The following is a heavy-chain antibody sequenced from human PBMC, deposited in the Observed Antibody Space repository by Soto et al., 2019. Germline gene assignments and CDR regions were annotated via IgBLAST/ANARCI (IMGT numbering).Heavy chain of an antibody. D-gene: IGHD3-22*01. J-gene: IGHJ3*02. CDR2: ISGSGGST. V-gene: IGHV3-23*01. Sequence: GSLRLSCAASGFTFSSYAMSWVRQGPGKGLEWVSAISGSGGSTYYADSVKGRFTISRDNSKNTLYLQMNSLRAEDTAVYYCAKDRFWDDSSGYSPDDAFDIWGQGTMVTVSS. CDR3: AKDRFWDDSSGYSPDDAFDI. CDR1: GFTFSSYA.